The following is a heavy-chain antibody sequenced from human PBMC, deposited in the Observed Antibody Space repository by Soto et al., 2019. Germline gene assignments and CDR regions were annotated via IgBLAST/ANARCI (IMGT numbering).Heavy chain of an antibody. V-gene: IGHV3-30*18. CDR2: ISYDHTNK. Sequence: GGSLRLSRAASGFTFSVYGMPWLSQDPGKGLEWVAVISYDHTNKYYADSVKGRFTISRDNAKNTLYLQMDSLRAEDTAVYYCAKIPTTVTTDTWFGPWGQGTLVTVSS. J-gene: IGHJ5*02. D-gene: IGHD4-17*01. CDR3: AKIPTTVTTDTWFGP. CDR1: GFTFSVYG.